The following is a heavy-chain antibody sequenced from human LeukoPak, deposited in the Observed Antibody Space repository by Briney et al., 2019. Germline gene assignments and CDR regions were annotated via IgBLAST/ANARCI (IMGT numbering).Heavy chain of an antibody. D-gene: IGHD6-19*01. CDR2: SYYSGST. CDR1: GGSISSSSYY. J-gene: IGHJ4*02. Sequence: SETLSLTCTVSGGSISSSSYYWGWIRQPPGKGLEWIGSSYYSGSTYYNPSLRSRVTISVDTSKNQFSLKLSSATAADTAVYYCARFGYSSGWYELDYFDYWGQGTLVTVSS. CDR3: ARFGYSSGWYELDYFDY. V-gene: IGHV4-39*01.